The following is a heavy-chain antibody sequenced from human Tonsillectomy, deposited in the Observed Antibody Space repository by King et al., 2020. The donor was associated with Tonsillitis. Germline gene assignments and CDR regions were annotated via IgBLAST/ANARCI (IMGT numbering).Heavy chain of an antibody. D-gene: IGHD6-13*01. CDR2: INPNSGGT. CDR1: GYMFTGYY. CDR3: ARVYSSRWFVDYFDY. Sequence: GQLVQSGAEVKKPGASVKVSCKASGYMFTGYYIHWVRQAPGQGLEWMGWINPNSGGTNYAETFQDRVTMTRDTSITTAYMELRSLRSDDTAVYYCARVYSSRWFVDYFDYWGQGTLVTVSS. J-gene: IGHJ4*02. V-gene: IGHV1-2*02.